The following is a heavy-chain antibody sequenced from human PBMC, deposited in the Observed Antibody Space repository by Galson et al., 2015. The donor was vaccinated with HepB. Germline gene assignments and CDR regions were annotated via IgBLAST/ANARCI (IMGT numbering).Heavy chain of an antibody. Sequence: SLRLSCAASGFTFSSYAMSWVRQAPGKGLEWVSAISGSGGSTYYADSVKGRFTISRDNSKNTLYLQMNSLRAEDTAVYYCAKCLGHPTMAVTYYMDVWGKGTTVTVSS. D-gene: IGHD5-24*01. J-gene: IGHJ6*03. CDR1: GFTFSSYA. CDR3: AKCLGHPTMAVTYYMDV. CDR2: ISGSGGST. V-gene: IGHV3-23*01.